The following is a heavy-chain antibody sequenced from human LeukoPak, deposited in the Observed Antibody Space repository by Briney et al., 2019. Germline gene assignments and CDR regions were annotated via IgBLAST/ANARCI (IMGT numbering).Heavy chain of an antibody. CDR2: MSGNGGTT. CDR1: GFTFSSYA. CDR3: AKAHYNWFDP. Sequence: PGGSLRLSCAASGFTFSSYAMSWVRQAPWKGLEWVSTMSGNGGTTYYADSVKGRFTISRDNSMNTLFLQMNSLRAEDTAVYHCAKAHYNWFDPWGQGTLVPVSS. V-gene: IGHV3-23*01. J-gene: IGHJ5*02.